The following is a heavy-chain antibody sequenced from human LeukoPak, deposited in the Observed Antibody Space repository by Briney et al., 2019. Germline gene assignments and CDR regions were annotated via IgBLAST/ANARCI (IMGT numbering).Heavy chain of an antibody. D-gene: IGHD1-14*01. CDR2: INADGSTA. CDR1: GFTFGNSW. V-gene: IGHV3-74*01. J-gene: IGHJ3*01. CDR3: VVVVEPPDSDGFDV. Sequence: GGSLRLSCAASGFTFGNSWVHWVRQAPGKGLVWVSLINADGSTATYADSVKGRFTTSRDNARKTLSLQMNSLTIEDTAVYYCVVVVEPPDSDGFDVWGQGTMITVSS.